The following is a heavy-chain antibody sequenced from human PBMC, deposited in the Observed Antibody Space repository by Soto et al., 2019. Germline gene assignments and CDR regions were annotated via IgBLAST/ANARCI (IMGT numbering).Heavy chain of an antibody. J-gene: IGHJ6*02. D-gene: IGHD3-22*01. CDR1: GFTFSSYA. Sequence: QVQLVESGGGVVQPGRSLRLSCAASGFTFSSYAMHWVRQAPGKGLEWVAVISYDGSNKYYADSVKGRFTISRDNSKNTLYLQMNSLRAEDTAVYYCARDWRFITLYYYYGMDVWGQGTTVTVSS. CDR3: ARDWRFITLYYYYGMDV. CDR2: ISYDGSNK. V-gene: IGHV3-30-3*01.